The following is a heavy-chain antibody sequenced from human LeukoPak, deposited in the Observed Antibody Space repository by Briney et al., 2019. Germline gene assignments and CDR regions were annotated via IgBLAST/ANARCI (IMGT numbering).Heavy chain of an antibody. CDR2: IYYSGST. J-gene: IGHJ4*02. V-gene: IGHV4-30-4*08. CDR3: ARLTQLAYYFDY. D-gene: IGHD6-13*01. CDR1: GGSISSGDYY. Sequence: QVQLQESGPGLVKPSQTLSLPCTVSGGSISSGDYYWSWIRQPPGTGLAWFGYIYYSGSTYYNPSLKSRVTISVDTSKNQFSLKLSSVTAADTAVYYCARLTQLAYYFDYWGQGTLVTVSS.